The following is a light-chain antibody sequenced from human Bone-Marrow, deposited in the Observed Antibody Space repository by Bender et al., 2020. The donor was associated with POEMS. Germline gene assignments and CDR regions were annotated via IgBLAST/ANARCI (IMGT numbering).Light chain of an antibody. V-gene: IGLV2-23*02. CDR2: DVS. Sequence: QSALTQPASVSGSPGQSITISCTGTSSDVGTYNLVSWYQKHPGKAPKLIIYDVSERPSGVSNRWSGSKSGNTASLTISGLQGEDEANYYCCSYAGSSTWVFGGGTKVTVL. J-gene: IGLJ3*02. CDR1: SSDVGTYNL. CDR3: CSYAGSSTWV.